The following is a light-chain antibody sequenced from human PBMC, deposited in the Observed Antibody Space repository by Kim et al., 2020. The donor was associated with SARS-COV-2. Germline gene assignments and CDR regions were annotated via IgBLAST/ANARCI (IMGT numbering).Light chain of an antibody. CDR1: QNIGTY. Sequence: IVMTQSPANLSVSPGERATLSCRADQNIGTYLAWYQQKPGQAPRFLISGASTRATGVPARFTGSGSGTEFTLTISSLQSEDFAVYHCQQYNNWPWTFGQGTKVDIK. CDR3: QQYNNWPWT. CDR2: GAS. V-gene: IGKV3-15*01. J-gene: IGKJ1*01.